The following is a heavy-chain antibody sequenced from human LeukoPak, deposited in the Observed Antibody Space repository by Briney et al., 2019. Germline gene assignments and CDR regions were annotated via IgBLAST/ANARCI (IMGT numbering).Heavy chain of an antibody. CDR3: AKDREGTIADYFDY. CDR2: ISGSGGST. V-gene: IGHV3-23*01. CDR1: GFTVSSTY. J-gene: IGHJ4*02. Sequence: GGSLRLSCVASGFTVSSTYMNWVRQAPGKGLEWVSSISGSGGSTYYADSVKGRFTISRDNSKNTLYLQMNSLRGEDTAVYYCAKDREGTIADYFDYWGQGTLVTVSS. D-gene: IGHD1-7*01.